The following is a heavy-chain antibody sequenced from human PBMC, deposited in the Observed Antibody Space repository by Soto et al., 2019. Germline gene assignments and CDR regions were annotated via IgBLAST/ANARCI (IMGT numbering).Heavy chain of an antibody. CDR1: GFTFRSYV. V-gene: IGHV3-30*19. D-gene: IGHD3-16*01. CDR2: TSYDGSDK. CDR3: ARWGTTGGLDV. J-gene: IGHJ1*01. Sequence: QVQLVESGGGVVQPGTSLRVSCVGSGFTFRSYVIHWVRQAPGKGLEWVALTSYDGSDKYYDNSVRGRFTISRDNSRNTVDLQMDSLRLEDTALYYCARWGTTGGLDVWGQGTLVSVS.